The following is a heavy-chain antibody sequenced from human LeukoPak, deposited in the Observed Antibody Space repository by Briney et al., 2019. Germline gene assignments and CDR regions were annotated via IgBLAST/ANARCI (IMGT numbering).Heavy chain of an antibody. CDR2: ISAYNGNT. D-gene: IGHD3-9*01. V-gene: IGHV1-18*01. CDR3: ARFRHDILTGYYGYFDY. CDR1: GYTFTSYG. J-gene: IGHJ4*02. Sequence: GASVKVSCKASGYTFTSYGISWVRQAPGQGLEWMGWISAYNGNTNYAQKLQGRVTMTTDTSTSTAYMELRSLRSDDTAVYYCARFRHDILTGYYGYFDYWGQGTLVTVSS.